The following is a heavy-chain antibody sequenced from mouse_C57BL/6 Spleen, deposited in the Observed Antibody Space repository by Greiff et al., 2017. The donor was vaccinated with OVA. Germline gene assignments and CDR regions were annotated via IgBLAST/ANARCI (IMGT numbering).Heavy chain of an antibody. V-gene: IGHV1-52*01. J-gene: IGHJ4*01. CDR3: ARFLGGAMDY. D-gene: IGHD3-3*01. Sequence: QVQLQQPGAELVRPGPSVKLSCKASGYTFTSYWMHWVKQRPIQGLEWIGNIDPSDSETHYNQKFKDKATLTVDKSSSTAYMQLSSLTSEDSAVYYCARFLGGAMDYWGQGTSVTVSS. CDR1: GYTFTSYW. CDR2: IDPSDSET.